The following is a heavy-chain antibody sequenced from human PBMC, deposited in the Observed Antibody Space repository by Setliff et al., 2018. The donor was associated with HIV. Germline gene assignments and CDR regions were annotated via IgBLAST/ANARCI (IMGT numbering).Heavy chain of an antibody. J-gene: IGHJ6*04. CDR1: GYTFTSYY. CDR3: ARGKGVGGVVITGGLDV. V-gene: IGHV1-8*02. D-gene: IGHD3-10*01. CDR2: MTPYSGNT. Sequence: ASVKVSCKASGYTFTSYYMHWVRQAAGHGLEWMGWMTPYSGNTGYAQKFQGRVSMTRDTSISTAYMELSSLTSEDTAVYSCARGKGVGGVVITGGLDVWGKGTTVTVSS.